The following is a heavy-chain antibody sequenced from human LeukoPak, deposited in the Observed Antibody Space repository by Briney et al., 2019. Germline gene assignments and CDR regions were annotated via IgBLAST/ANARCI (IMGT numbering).Heavy chain of an antibody. CDR1: GGSIRSYY. CDR2: IYYTGST. Sequence: SETLSLTCTVSGGSIRSYYWSWIRQSPGKGLEWIGYIYYTGSTNYNPSLKSRVTISIDTSKKQFSLKLSSVTAADTAVYYCARDLGDSYYYDSSGYNNWFDPWGQGTLVTVSS. V-gene: IGHV4-59*12. J-gene: IGHJ5*02. D-gene: IGHD3-22*01. CDR3: ARDLGDSYYYDSSGYNNWFDP.